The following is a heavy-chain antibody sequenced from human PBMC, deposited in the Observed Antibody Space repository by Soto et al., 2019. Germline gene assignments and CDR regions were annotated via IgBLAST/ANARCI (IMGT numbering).Heavy chain of an antibody. CDR2: IIPIFGTA. CDR1: GGTFSSYA. Sequence: SVKVSCKASGGTFSSYAISWVRQAPGQGLEWMRGIIPIFGTANYAQKFQGRVTITADESTSTAYMELSSLRSEDTAVYYCARAITMIGSWFDPWGQGTLVTVSS. D-gene: IGHD3-22*01. J-gene: IGHJ5*02. CDR3: ARAITMIGSWFDP. V-gene: IGHV1-69*13.